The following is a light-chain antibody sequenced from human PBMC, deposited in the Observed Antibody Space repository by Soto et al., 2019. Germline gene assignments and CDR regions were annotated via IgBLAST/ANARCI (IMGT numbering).Light chain of an antibody. Sequence: QSVLTQPASVSGSLGQSITISCTGTTSDVGGYNYVSWYQQHPGKAPILMIYEVTNRPSGVSNRFSGSKSGNTDSLTISGLQVEDEAEYYCGSYTGSITEVFGTGTKGTVL. CDR2: EVT. CDR3: GSYTGSITEV. CDR1: TSDVGGYNY. V-gene: IGLV2-14*01. J-gene: IGLJ1*01.